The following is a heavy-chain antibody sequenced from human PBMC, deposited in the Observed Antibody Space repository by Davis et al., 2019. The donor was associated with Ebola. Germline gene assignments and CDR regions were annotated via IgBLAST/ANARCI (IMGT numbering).Heavy chain of an antibody. D-gene: IGHD1-26*01. CDR2: ISSSSSTI. J-gene: IGHJ4*02. Sequence: PGGSLRLSCAASGFTFSSYSMNWVRQAPGEGLEWVSYISSSSSTIYYADSVKGRFTISRDNAKNSLYLQMNSLRDEDTAVYYCARDRGSYFPYYFDYWGQGTLVTVSS. V-gene: IGHV3-48*02. CDR3: ARDRGSYFPYYFDY. CDR1: GFTFSSYS.